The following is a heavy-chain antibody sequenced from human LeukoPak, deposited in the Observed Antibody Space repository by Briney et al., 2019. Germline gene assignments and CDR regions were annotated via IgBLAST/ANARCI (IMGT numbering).Heavy chain of an antibody. J-gene: IGHJ4*02. Sequence: PGRSLRLSCAASGFTVDDYAMDWVRQAPGKGLEWVSGISWNSGSIGYADSVKGRFTISRDNAKNSLYLQMNILRAEDTALYYCAKDMEPFSSSWYSSLDYWGQGTLVTVSS. V-gene: IGHV3-9*01. CDR3: AKDMEPFSSSWYSSLDY. CDR2: ISWNSGSI. CDR1: GFTVDDYA. D-gene: IGHD6-13*01.